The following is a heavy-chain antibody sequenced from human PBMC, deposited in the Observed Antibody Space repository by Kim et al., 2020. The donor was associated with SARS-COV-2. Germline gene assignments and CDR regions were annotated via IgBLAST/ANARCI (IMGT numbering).Heavy chain of an antibody. CDR3: ARSGYYYGLDV. V-gene: IGHV1-2*02. J-gene: IGHJ6*02. CDR1: GYTLTDYY. CDR2: INPNSGVT. Sequence: ASVKVSCKASGYTLTDYYLHWVRHAPGQGLEWMGWINPNSGVTKYAQTFQGRVTMTRDTSMRTAHMELSSLRSDDTAMYYCARSGYYYGLDVWGQGTTVT.